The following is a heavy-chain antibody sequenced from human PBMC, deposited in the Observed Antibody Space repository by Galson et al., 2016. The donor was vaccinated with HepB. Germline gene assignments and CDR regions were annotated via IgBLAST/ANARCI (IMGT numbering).Heavy chain of an antibody. D-gene: IGHD5-24*01. CDR3: ARDPTDRRVGYNYGPDS. V-gene: IGHV4-34*01. CDR1: DASLSDHY. CDR2: TNSRGTT. Sequence: ETLSPTCAVYDASLSDHYWSWIRQPPGKGLEWNGETNSRGTTNSRPSLKGRVTMSVDTSKKQFTLRLSSVTATDTAVYSGARDPTDRRVGYNYGPDSWGQGTLVVVSS. J-gene: IGHJ4*02.